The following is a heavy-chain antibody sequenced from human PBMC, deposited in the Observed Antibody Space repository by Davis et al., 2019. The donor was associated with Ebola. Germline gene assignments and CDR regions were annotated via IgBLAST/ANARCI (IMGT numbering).Heavy chain of an antibody. CDR1: GFTFSSYS. Sequence: GESLKISCAASGFTFSSYSMNWVRQAPGKGLEWVSYISSSSSTIYYADSVKGRFTISRDNSKNTLYLQMNSLRAEDTAVYYCAKGGGYCTGGVCYTLDYWGQGTLVTVSS. CDR2: ISSSSSTI. J-gene: IGHJ4*02. CDR3: AKGGGYCTGGVCYTLDY. V-gene: IGHV3-48*01. D-gene: IGHD2-8*02.